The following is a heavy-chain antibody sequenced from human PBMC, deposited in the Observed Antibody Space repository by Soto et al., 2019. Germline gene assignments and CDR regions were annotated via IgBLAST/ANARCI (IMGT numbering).Heavy chain of an antibody. J-gene: IGHJ4*02. V-gene: IGHV4-39*01. CDR2: IYYSGRT. Sequence: LSLTCIVSGEPISSSSYYWGWIRQPPGKGLEWIGSIYYSGRTYYNPSFKSRVTISIDTSKNQFSLKLSSVTATDTAVYYCARQRTTVVTQAYFDHWGQGALVTVSS. CDR3: ARQRTTVVTQAYFDH. CDR1: GEPISSSSYY. D-gene: IGHD2-21*02.